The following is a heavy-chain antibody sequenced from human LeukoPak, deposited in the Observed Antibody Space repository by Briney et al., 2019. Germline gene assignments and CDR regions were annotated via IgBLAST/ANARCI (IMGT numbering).Heavy chain of an antibody. J-gene: IGHJ4*02. V-gene: IGHV1-46*01. Sequence: GASVKVSCKASGYTFTSYYMHWVRQAPGQGLEWMGIINPSGGSTSYAQKFQGRVTMTGDTSTSTVYMELSSLRSEDTAVYYCARENRYYYDSSGHLGYWGQGTLVTVSS. CDR2: INPSGGST. CDR3: ARENRYYYDSSGHLGY. D-gene: IGHD3-22*01. CDR1: GYTFTSYY.